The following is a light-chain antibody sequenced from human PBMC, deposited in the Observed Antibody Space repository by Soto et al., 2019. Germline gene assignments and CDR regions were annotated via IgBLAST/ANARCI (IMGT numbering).Light chain of an antibody. CDR3: LQYGISGT. Sequence: HSPGTLSLTPGERATRSSRVSQSVTSNYIAWYQQKPGQAPGLLIYGASNRATGIPDRFSGRGSGTDFTLTISGLEPEDFAVYYCLQYGISGTFGQGTNVDIK. V-gene: IGKV3-20*01. CDR2: GAS. CDR1: QSVTSNY. J-gene: IGKJ1*01.